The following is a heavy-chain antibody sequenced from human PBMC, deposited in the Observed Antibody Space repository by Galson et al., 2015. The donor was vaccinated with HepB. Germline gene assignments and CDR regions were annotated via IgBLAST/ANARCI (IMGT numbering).Heavy chain of an antibody. J-gene: IGHJ4*02. Sequence: SLRLSCAASGFTFSSYWMHWVRQAPGKGLVWVSRINSDGSSTSYADSVKGRFTISRDNAKNTLYLQMNSLRAEDTAVYYCAGGARWLQLQFDYWGQGTLVTVSS. V-gene: IGHV3-74*01. CDR2: INSDGSST. CDR3: AGGARWLQLQFDY. D-gene: IGHD5-24*01. CDR1: GFTFSSYW.